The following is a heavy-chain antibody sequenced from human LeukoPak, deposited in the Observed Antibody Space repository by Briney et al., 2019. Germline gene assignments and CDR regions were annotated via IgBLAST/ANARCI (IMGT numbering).Heavy chain of an antibody. CDR3: ARESHVTREDY. CDR1: GGTFSSYA. J-gene: IGHJ4*02. CDR2: ISANDGNT. V-gene: IGHV1-18*01. Sequence: GASVKVSCKASGGTFSSYAISWVRQAPGQGLEWTGWISANDGNTDYPQKLQGRVTMTTDTSTSTAYMELRSLRSDDTAVYYCARESHVTREDYWGQGTLVTVSS. D-gene: IGHD3-10*01.